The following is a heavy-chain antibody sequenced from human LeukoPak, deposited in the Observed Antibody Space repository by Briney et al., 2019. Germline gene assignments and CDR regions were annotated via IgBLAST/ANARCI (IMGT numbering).Heavy chain of an antibody. V-gene: IGHV3-74*01. J-gene: IGHJ4*02. CDR3: ARDPVRRDSY. CDR2: INPDGSQT. CDR1: GFTFDTYW. D-gene: IGHD3-10*01. Sequence: GGSLRLSCAASGFTFDTYWMHWVRQAPGKGLVWVSHINPDGSQTNYADSVTGRFTISRDNAKNTLYLQMNSLRAEDTAVYYCARDPVRRDSYWGQGTLVTVSS.